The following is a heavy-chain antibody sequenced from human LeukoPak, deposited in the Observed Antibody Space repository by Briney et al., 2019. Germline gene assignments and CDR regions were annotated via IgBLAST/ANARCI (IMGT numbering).Heavy chain of an antibody. CDR1: GGTFSSYA. CDR2: IIPIFGTA. D-gene: IGHD2-2*01. V-gene: IGHV1-69*13. J-gene: IGHJ5*02. CDR3: ARALCSSTSCSTVVGWFDP. Sequence: GASVKVSCKASGGTFSSYAISWVRQAPGQGLEWMGGIIPIFGTANYAQKFQGRVTITADESTSTAYMELSSLRSEDTAVYYCARALCSSTSCSTVVGWFDPWGQGTLVTVSS.